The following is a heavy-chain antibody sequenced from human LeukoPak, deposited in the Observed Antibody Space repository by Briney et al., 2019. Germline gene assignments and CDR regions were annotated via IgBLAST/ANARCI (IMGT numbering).Heavy chain of an antibody. CDR3: AKLLVPAAIYYYGMDV. J-gene: IGHJ6*02. CDR2: ISSSGGST. Sequence: SGGSLRLSCAASGFTFSSYAMSWVRQAPGKGLEWVSAISSSGGSTYYADSVKGRFTISRDNSKNTLYMQINSLRAEDTAVYYCAKLLVPAAIYYYGMDVWGQETTVTVSS. D-gene: IGHD2-2*01. CDR1: GFTFSSYA. V-gene: IGHV3-23*01.